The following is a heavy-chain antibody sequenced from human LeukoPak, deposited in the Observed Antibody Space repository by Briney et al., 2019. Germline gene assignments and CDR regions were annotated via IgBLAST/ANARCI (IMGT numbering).Heavy chain of an antibody. V-gene: IGHV4-61*01. D-gene: IGHD6-19*01. Sequence: SETLSLTCTVSGGSVSSGSYYWSWIRQPPGKGLEWIGEINHSGSTNYNPSLKSRVTISVDTSKNQFSLKLSSVTAADTAVYYCARIGWYFHNDYWGQGTLVTVSS. J-gene: IGHJ4*02. CDR1: GGSVSSGSYY. CDR3: ARIGWYFHNDY. CDR2: INHSGST.